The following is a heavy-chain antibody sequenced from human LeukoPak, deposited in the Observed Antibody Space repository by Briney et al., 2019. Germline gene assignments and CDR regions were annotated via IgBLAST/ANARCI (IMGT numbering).Heavy chain of an antibody. CDR2: INPNSGGT. Sequence: ASVKVSCKDSGYTFAGYHVHWVRQAPGQGLEWIGWINPNSGGTNSAQKFQGRVTMTRDPSISTAYMAPGGLTADDTAIYYCTRERPHTATMWFDTWGQGTMVTVSS. V-gene: IGHV1-2*02. J-gene: IGHJ5*02. CDR3: TRERPHTATMWFDT. D-gene: IGHD5-18*01. CDR1: GYTFAGYH.